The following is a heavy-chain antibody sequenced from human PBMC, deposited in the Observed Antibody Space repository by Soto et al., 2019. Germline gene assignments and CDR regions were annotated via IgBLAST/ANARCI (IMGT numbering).Heavy chain of an antibody. CDR2: IFTAGEK. J-gene: IGHJ4*02. CDR3: ARAIGPTLFDY. Sequence: PXGSLRLSSSAPGXTLSSYYIHRVRQGQGKGLEWVSAIFTAGEKNYAGSVKGRFTVSRETAKNSLYLKMNRMRAGDTAIYFCARAIGPTLFDYWGQGTLGTVS. V-gene: IGHV3-13*04. D-gene: IGHD1-26*01. CDR1: GXTLSSYY.